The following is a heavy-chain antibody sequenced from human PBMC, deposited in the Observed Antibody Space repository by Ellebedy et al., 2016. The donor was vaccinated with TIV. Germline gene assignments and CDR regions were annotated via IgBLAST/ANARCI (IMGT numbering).Heavy chain of an antibody. CDR3: VRGVRAIYYYGMDV. CDR2: TYYTGTT. Sequence: MPSETLSLTCTVSGGSISSRNSYWGWIRQPPGHGPEWIGTTYYTGTTYYNPSVESRITMSVDTSKNQFSLKLSSVTAADTAVYYCVRGVRAIYYYGMDVWGQGTTVTVSS. CDR1: GGSISSRNSY. J-gene: IGHJ6*02. D-gene: IGHD3-10*01. V-gene: IGHV4-39*01.